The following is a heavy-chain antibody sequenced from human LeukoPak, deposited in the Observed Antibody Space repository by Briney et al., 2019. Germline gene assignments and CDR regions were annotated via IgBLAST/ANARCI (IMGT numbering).Heavy chain of an antibody. Sequence: PSETLSLTCAVYGGSFSGYYWSWIRQPPGKGLEWIGEINHSGSTNYNPSLKSRVTISVDTSKNQFSLKLSSVTAADTAVYYCARGFYYYDSSGYHGGYGMDVWGQGTTATVSS. V-gene: IGHV4-34*01. CDR1: GGSFSGYY. D-gene: IGHD3-22*01. J-gene: IGHJ6*02. CDR2: INHSGST. CDR3: ARGFYYYDSSGYHGGYGMDV.